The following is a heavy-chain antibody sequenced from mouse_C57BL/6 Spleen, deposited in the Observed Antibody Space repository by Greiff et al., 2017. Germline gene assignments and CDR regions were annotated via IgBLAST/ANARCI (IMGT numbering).Heavy chain of an antibody. V-gene: IGHV5-17*01. CDR3: ARRYSNLWYFDV. Sequence: DVQLVESGGGLVKPGGSLKLSCAASGFTFSDYGMHWVRQAPEKGLEWVAYISSGSSTIYYADTVKGRFTISRDNAKNTLFLQMTSLRSEDTAMYYCARRYSNLWYFDVWGTGTTVTVSS. CDR2: ISSGSSTI. J-gene: IGHJ1*03. D-gene: IGHD2-5*01. CDR1: GFTFSDYG.